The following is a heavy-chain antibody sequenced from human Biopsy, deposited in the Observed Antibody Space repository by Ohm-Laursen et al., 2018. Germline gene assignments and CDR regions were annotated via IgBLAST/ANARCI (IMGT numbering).Heavy chain of an antibody. V-gene: IGHV1-8*01. J-gene: IGHJ4*02. CDR3: ARWETTLGRSLDS. CDR1: GYTFTSHD. Sequence: SSVKVSCKASGYTFTSHDINWVRQATGQGLEWMGWMSPNTGNTVYTQRFQDRVTMTSDTSTGTAYMGLTSLTSDDTAVYFCARWETTLGRSLDSWGQGTLVAVSS. D-gene: IGHD1-26*01. CDR2: MSPNTGNT.